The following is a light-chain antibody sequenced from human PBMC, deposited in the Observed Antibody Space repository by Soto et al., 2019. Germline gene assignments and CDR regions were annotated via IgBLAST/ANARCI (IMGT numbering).Light chain of an antibody. V-gene: IGLV1-44*01. CDR3: GTWDGSLSPWSVV. CDR2: SSD. Sequence: QSVLSQPPSASGTPGQRVTISCSGSSSNIGSNTVNWYQQLPGTAPKLFIDSSDQRPSGVPDRFSGSKSGTSASLAISGLQSEDEADYYCGTWDGSLSPWSVVFGGGTKLTVL. J-gene: IGLJ2*01. CDR1: SSNIGSNT.